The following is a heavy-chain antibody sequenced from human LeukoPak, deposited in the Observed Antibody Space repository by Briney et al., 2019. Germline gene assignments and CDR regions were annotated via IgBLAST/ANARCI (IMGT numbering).Heavy chain of an antibody. J-gene: IGHJ4*02. Sequence: ASVKVSCKASGYTFSSYDMNWVRQATGQGLEWMGCMNPNSGYTDYAQNFQGRFTISRNTSKSTPYMEMSGLRAEDTAVYYCASVAGSIDYWGQGTLVTVSS. V-gene: IGHV1-8*02. D-gene: IGHD6-19*01. CDR2: MNPNSGYT. CDR3: ASVAGSIDY. CDR1: GYTFSSYD.